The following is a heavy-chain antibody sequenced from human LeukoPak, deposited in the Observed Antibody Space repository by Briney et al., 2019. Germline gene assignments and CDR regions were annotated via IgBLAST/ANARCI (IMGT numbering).Heavy chain of an antibody. CDR3: ARIGGFRGFTGGDYAGH. J-gene: IGHJ4*02. D-gene: IGHD4-17*01. V-gene: IGHV3-7*01. CDR1: GFTFSAYW. CDR2: IKQDGSEK. Sequence: PGGSLRLSCAASGFTFSAYWMSWVRQAPGKGLEWVANIKQDGSEKYYVDSVKGRFTISRDNARNSLYLQMNSLRAEDTAVYYCARIGGFRGFTGGDYAGHWGRGTLVTVSS.